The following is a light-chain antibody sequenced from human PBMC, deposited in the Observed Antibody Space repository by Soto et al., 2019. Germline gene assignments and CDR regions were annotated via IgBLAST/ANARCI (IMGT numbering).Light chain of an antibody. Sequence: EIVMTQSPATLSVSPGERATLSCRASPSVSGNLAWYQQKPGQAPRLLMYGASTRATGIPDRFSGSGSGTEFTLTISSLQSEDVAVYYCQQYNNLSCTFGRGTKLEIK. J-gene: IGKJ2*02. V-gene: IGKV3-15*01. CDR3: QQYNNLSCT. CDR1: PSVSGN. CDR2: GAS.